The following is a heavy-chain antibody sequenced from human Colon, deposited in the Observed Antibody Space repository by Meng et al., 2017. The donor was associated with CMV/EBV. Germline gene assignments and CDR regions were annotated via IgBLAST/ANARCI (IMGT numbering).Heavy chain of an antibody. CDR3: ARDGHYDFWSGYYQGRYYFDY. Sequence: GGSLRLSCVDSGFTFSDYYMSWIRQAPGKGLEWVAVISYDGSNKYYADSVKGRFTISRDNSKNTLYLQMNSLRAEDTAVYYCARDGHYDFWSGYYQGRYYFDYWGQGTLVTVSS. D-gene: IGHD3-3*01. CDR2: ISYDGSNK. J-gene: IGHJ4*02. CDR1: GFTFSDYY. V-gene: IGHV3-30-3*01.